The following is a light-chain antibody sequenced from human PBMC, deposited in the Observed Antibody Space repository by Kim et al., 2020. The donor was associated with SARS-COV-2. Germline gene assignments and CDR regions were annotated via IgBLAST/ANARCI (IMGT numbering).Light chain of an antibody. Sequence: VSPVERVTLSCRASQSVSSNLAWYQQRPGQAPTLIIFGASNSATGVPVRFSGSGSGTEFTLTISSLQSEDFAVYYCQQYNNWHPYTFGQGTQLEI. V-gene: IGKV3-15*01. CDR3: QQYNNWHPYT. CDR1: QSVSSN. J-gene: IGKJ2*01. CDR2: GAS.